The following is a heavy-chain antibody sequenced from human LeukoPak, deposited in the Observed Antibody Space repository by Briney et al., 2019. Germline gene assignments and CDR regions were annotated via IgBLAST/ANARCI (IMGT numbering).Heavy chain of an antibody. D-gene: IGHD1/OR15-1a*01. V-gene: IGHV5-51*01. Sequence: GESLKISCKGSGYSFSNYWIAWVRQMPGKGLGWMGIIYPGDSDTKYSRSFQGQVIISADKSINTAYLQWTSLKASDTGMYYCATPPGKTTGSDDYWGQGILVTVSS. J-gene: IGHJ4*02. CDR2: IYPGDSDT. CDR3: ATPPGKTTGSDDY. CDR1: GYSFSNYW.